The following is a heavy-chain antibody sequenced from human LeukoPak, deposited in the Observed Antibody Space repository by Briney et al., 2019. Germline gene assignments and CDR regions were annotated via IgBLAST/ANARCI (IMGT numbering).Heavy chain of an antibody. Sequence: SVKVSCKASGGTFSSYAISWVRQAPGQGLEWMGRIIPILGIANYAQKFQGRVTITADKSTCTAYMELSSLRSEDTAVYYCASSAYYYYGMDVWGQGTTVTVSS. J-gene: IGHJ6*02. V-gene: IGHV1-69*04. CDR1: GGTFSSYA. CDR2: IIPILGIA. CDR3: ASSAYYYYGMDV.